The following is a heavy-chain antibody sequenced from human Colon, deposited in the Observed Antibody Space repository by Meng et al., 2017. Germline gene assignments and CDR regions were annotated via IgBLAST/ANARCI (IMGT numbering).Heavy chain of an antibody. Sequence: QLQLQESGPGLVKPSETLSLICTVSGGSLSSRSYYWGWIRQPPGKGLEWIVTINYSGSTYYNPSLKSRVTKSVDTSKNQFSLKLSSVTAADTVVYYCARLDTTVTKTFDYWGQGTLVTVS. CDR3: ARLDTTVTKTFDY. D-gene: IGHD4-17*01. CDR2: INYSGST. CDR1: GGSLSSRSYY. J-gene: IGHJ4*02. V-gene: IGHV4-39*01.